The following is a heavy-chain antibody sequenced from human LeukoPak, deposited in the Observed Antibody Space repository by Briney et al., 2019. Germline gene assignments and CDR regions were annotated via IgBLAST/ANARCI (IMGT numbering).Heavy chain of an antibody. V-gene: IGHV1-2*02. CDR2: INPNSGDA. Sequence: ASLKVSCKASGYTFTGYFMHWVRQAPGQGLEWMGWINPNSGDANYAQKFQGRVTMTRDTSISTAYMELSRLRSDDTAVYYCARDERYDSSGYPFDYWGQGTLVTVSS. CDR3: ARDERYDSSGYPFDY. D-gene: IGHD3-22*01. CDR1: GYTFTGYF. J-gene: IGHJ4*02.